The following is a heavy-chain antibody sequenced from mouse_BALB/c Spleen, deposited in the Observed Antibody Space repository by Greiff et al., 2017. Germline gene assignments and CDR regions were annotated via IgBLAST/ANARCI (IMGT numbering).Heavy chain of an antibody. D-gene: IGHD2-14*01. CDR1: GFTFSSFG. J-gene: IGHJ3*01. V-gene: IGHV5-17*02. Sequence: EVMLVESGGGLVQPGGSRKLSCAASGFTFSSFGMHWVRQAPEKGLEWVANISSGSSTIYYADTVKGRVTISRDNPKNTLFLQMTSLRSEDTAMYYCARSYYRYDAWFAYWGQGTLVTVSA. CDR2: ISSGSSTI. CDR3: ARSYYRYDAWFAY.